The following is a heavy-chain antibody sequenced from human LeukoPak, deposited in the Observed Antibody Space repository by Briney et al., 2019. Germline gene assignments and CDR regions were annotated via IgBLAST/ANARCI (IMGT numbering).Heavy chain of an antibody. CDR3: VSFYETY. CDR1: GNYL. Sequence: GGSLRLSCAASGNYLMHWVRQAPGKGLVWVSHINSDGSWTSYADSVKGRFTISKDNAKNTVYLQMHNLRAEDTAVYYCVSFYETYWGRGTLVTVSS. CDR2: INSDGSWT. J-gene: IGHJ4*02. D-gene: IGHD2-2*01. V-gene: IGHV3-74*01.